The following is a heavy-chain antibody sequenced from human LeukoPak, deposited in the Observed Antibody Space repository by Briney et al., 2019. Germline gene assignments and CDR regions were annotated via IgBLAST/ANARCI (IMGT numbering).Heavy chain of an antibody. D-gene: IGHD3-22*01. Sequence: SQTPSLTCAISGDSVSSNSAAWSWIRQSPSRGLERLGRTYYRSKWYNDYAVSVKSRITINPDTSKNQFSLQLNSVTPEDTAVYYCASTPPYNYDTSGYYSEYFQHWGQGTLVTVSS. J-gene: IGHJ1*01. CDR2: TYYRSKWYN. CDR3: ASTPPYNYDTSGYYSEYFQH. V-gene: IGHV6-1*01. CDR1: GDSVSSNSAA.